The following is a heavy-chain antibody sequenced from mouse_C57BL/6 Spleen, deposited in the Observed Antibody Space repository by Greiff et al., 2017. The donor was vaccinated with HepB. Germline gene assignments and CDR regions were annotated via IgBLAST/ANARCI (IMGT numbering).Heavy chain of an antibody. D-gene: IGHD4-1*01. V-gene: IGHV1-80*01. J-gene: IGHJ4*01. CDR1: GYAFSSYW. Sequence: QVQLQQSGAELVKPGASVKISCKASGYAFSSYWMNWVKQRPGKGLEWIGQIYPGDGDTNYNGKFKGKATLTADKSSSTAYMQLSSLTSEDSAVYFCASEGTGTGYYAMDYWGQGTSVTVSS. CDR3: ASEGTGTGYYAMDY. CDR2: IYPGDGDT.